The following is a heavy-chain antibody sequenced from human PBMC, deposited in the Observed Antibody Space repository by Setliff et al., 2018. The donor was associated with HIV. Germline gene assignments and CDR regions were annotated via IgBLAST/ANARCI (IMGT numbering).Heavy chain of an antibody. Sequence: PGGSLRLSCAASGFTFSSYGMHWVRQAPGKGLEWVAFIRCDGSNKYYADSVKGRFTISRDNSKNTLSLQMSSLRAEDTAVYYCAKTREINNFWSGIDYWGQGTLVTVSS. CDR3: AKTREINNFWSGIDY. CDR1: GFTFSSYG. CDR2: IRCDGSNK. V-gene: IGHV3-30*02. D-gene: IGHD3-3*01. J-gene: IGHJ4*02.